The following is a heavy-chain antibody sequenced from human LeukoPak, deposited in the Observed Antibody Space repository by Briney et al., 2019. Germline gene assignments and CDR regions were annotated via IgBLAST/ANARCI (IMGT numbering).Heavy chain of an antibody. D-gene: IGHD1-26*01. J-gene: IGHJ4*02. Sequence: ASVKVSCKAFGYTFTSYYMHWVRQAPGQGLEWMGIINPSGGSTSYAQKFQGRVTMTRDTSTSTVYMELSSLRSEDTAVYYCARAPLGGLAFDYWGQGTLVTVSS. CDR3: ARAPLGGLAFDY. CDR1: GYTFTSYY. CDR2: INPSGGST. V-gene: IGHV1-46*01.